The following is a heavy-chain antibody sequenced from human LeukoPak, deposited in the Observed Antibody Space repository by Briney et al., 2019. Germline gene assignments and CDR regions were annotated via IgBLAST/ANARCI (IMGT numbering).Heavy chain of an antibody. CDR3: ARGRYYDILTGYSYFDY. J-gene: IGHJ4*02. CDR2: SSSDI. V-gene: IGHV3-21*01. D-gene: IGHD3-9*01. Sequence: SSSDIYYADSVKGRFTISRDNAKNSLYLQMNSLRAEDTAVYYCARGRYYDILTGYSYFDYWGQGTLVTVSS.